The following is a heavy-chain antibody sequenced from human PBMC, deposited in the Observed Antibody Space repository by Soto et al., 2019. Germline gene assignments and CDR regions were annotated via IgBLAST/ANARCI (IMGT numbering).Heavy chain of an antibody. CDR3: VRDVGGSGWFAP. CDR2: IYSSGTT. J-gene: IGHJ5*02. Sequence: SETLSLTCTVSGISIDNYYCSWIRQSAGKGLEWIGRIYSSGTTNYNPSLKSRVTMSVDMSKSQFSLNVRSVTAADTAVYYCVRDVGGSGWFAPWGQEPWSPSPQ. CDR1: GISIDNYY. V-gene: IGHV4-4*07.